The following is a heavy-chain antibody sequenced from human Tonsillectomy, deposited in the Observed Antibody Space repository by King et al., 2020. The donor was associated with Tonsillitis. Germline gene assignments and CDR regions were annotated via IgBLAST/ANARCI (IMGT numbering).Heavy chain of an antibody. CDR3: ARSRGRDCSGGTCYDSFDI. Sequence: EVQLVESGGGLVKPGGSLRLSCAASGFTFSSYSMNWVRQAPGKGLEWVSSITRSSTYLYYADSVKGRFTISRDNAKNSLYLQMDSLRVADMAVYYCARSRGRDCSGGTCYDSFDIWGQGTMVTVSS. V-gene: IGHV3-21*01. CDR2: ITRSSTYL. D-gene: IGHD2-15*01. CDR1: GFTFSSYS. J-gene: IGHJ3*02.